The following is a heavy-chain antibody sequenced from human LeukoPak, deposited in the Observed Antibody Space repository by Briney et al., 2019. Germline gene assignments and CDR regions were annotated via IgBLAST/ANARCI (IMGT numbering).Heavy chain of an antibody. D-gene: IGHD6-19*01. V-gene: IGHV4-39*01. CDR1: GGSISSSSYY. CDR3: ARHSSGWIFDY. Sequence: NPSETLSLTCTVSGGSISSSSYYWGWIRQPPGKGLEWTGSIYYSGSTYYNPSLKSRVTISVDTSKNQFSLKLSSVTAADTAVYYCARHSSGWIFDYWGKGSLVTVSS. J-gene: IGHJ4*02. CDR2: IYYSGST.